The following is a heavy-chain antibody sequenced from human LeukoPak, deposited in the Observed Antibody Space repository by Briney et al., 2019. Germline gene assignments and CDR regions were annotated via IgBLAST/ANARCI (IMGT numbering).Heavy chain of an antibody. J-gene: IGHJ4*02. CDR3: ARHSSCCYIPDY. V-gene: IGHV4-59*08. CDR1: GGSISSYY. D-gene: IGHD2-15*01. CDR2: IYYSGST. Sequence: SQTLSLTCTVSGGSISSYYWSWIRQPPGKGLEWIGYIYYSGSTNYNPSLKSRVTISVDTSKNQFSLKLSSVTAADTAVYYCARHSSCCYIPDYWGQGTLVTVSS.